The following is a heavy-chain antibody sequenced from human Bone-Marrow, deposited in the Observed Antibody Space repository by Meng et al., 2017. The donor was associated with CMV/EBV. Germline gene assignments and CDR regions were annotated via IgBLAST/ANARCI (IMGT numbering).Heavy chain of an antibody. CDR3: AKDAWGLDYFDY. CDR1: GFTFSDYY. D-gene: IGHD1-26*01. CDR2: ISSSGSTI. V-gene: IGHV3-11*04. J-gene: IGHJ4*02. Sequence: GGSLKIPCAASGFTFSDYYMRWIRQAPGKGLEWVSYISSSGSTIYYAHSVKRRFTIYRDNAKHSLYLQMNSLRAEDTAVYYCAKDAWGLDYFDYWGQGTLVTVSS.